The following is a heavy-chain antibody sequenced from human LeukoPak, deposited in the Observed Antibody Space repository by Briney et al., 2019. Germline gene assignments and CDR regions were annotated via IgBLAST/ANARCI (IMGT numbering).Heavy chain of an antibody. D-gene: IGHD5-18*01. CDR1: GGSISSYY. CDR3: ARVDTAMVTFYYFDY. Sequence: PSETLSLTCTVSGGSISSYYWSWIRQPPGKGLESIGYIYYSGSTNYNPSLKSRVTISVDTSKNQFSLKLSSVTAADTAVYYCARVDTAMVTFYYFDYWGQGTLVTVSS. V-gene: IGHV4-59*01. J-gene: IGHJ4*02. CDR2: IYYSGST.